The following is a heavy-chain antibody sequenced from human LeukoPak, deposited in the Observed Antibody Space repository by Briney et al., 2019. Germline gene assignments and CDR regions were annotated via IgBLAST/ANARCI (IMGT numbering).Heavy chain of an antibody. D-gene: IGHD5-18*01. CDR1: GFTFSSYS. Sequence: GGSLRLSCAASGFTFSSYSMNWVRQAPGKGLEWVSSISSSSSYIYYADSVKGRFTTSRDNAKNSLYLQVNSLRAEDTAVYYCARADTTHPYYFDYWGQGTLVTVSS. V-gene: IGHV3-21*01. CDR3: ARADTTHPYYFDY. J-gene: IGHJ4*02. CDR2: ISSSSSYI.